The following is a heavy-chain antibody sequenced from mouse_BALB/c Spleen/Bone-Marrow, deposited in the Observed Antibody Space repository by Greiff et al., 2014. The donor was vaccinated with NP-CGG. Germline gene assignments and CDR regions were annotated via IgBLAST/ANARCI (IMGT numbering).Heavy chain of an antibody. Sequence: VKLVESGAELVKPGASVKMSCKASGYTFTSYWMHWVKQRPGQGLEWIGVIDPSDSCTSYNQKFKGKATLTVDTSSSTAYMQLSSLTSEDSAVYYCTIPTARACFDYWGQGTTLTVSS. CDR1: GYTFTSYW. J-gene: IGHJ2*01. V-gene: IGHV1S127*01. CDR2: IDPSDSCT. CDR3: TIPTARACFDY. D-gene: IGHD3-2*01.